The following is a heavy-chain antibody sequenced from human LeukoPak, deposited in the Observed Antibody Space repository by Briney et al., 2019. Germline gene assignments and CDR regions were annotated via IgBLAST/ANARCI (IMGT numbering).Heavy chain of an antibody. CDR2: IYPGDPDA. D-gene: IGHD3-22*01. J-gene: IGHJ4*02. CDR3: VRRYYYDGTGSCFDY. CDR1: GYNFATHW. Sequence: GESLKISCKGSGYNFATHWIAWVRHMPGKGLESMGIIYPGDPDARYNPSFQGQVTISVDKRISTAYMQWNSLEASDTAMYYCVRRYYYDGTGSCFDYWGQGTLVTVSS. V-gene: IGHV5-51*04.